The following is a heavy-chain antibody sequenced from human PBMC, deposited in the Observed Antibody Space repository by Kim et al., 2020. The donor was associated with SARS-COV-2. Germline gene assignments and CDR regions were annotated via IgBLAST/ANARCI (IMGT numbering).Heavy chain of an antibody. Sequence: GGSLRLSCAASGFTFSSYSMNWVRQAPGKGLEWVSSISSSSSYIYYADSVKGRFTISRDNAKNSLYLQMNSLRAEDTAVYYCARVSVLTETPYYYYGMDVWGQGTTVTVSS. D-gene: IGHD2-8*01. V-gene: IGHV3-21*01. CDR3: ARVSVLTETPYYYYGMDV. J-gene: IGHJ6*02. CDR2: ISSSSSYI. CDR1: GFTFSSYS.